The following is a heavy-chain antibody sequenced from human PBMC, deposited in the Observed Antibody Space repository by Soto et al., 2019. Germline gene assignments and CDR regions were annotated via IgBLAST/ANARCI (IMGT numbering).Heavy chain of an antibody. Sequence: ASETLSLTXTVSGASISSGRSYWSWIRQHPGKGLEWIGYMFYSGSTYYHPSLKSRVNISADTSKNQFSLRLTSVTPADTAVYYCARDNGYGHFDSWGQGTLVTVSS. V-gene: IGHV4-31*02. D-gene: IGHD5-12*01. CDR1: GASISSGRSY. CDR2: MFYSGST. J-gene: IGHJ4*02. CDR3: ARDNGYGHFDS.